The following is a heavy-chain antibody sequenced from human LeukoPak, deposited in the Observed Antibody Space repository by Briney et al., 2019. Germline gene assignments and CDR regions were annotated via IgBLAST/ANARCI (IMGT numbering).Heavy chain of an antibody. V-gene: IGHV3-48*01. CDR3: AREAPTWSTHYYFDY. Sequence: PGGSLRLSCAASGFTFSSYSMNWVRQAPGKGLEWVSHISSSSSTIYYADSVKGRFTISRDNAKNSLYLQMNSLRAEDTAVYYCAREAPTWSTHYYFDYWGQGTLVTVSS. J-gene: IGHJ4*02. CDR1: GFTFSSYS. CDR2: ISSSSSTI. D-gene: IGHD2-8*01.